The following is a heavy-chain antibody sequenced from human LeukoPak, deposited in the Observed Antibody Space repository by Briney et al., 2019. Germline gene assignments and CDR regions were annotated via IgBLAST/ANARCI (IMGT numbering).Heavy chain of an antibody. Sequence: GVSVKVSCKTSGYIFKNYGVSWVRQAPGQGLEWMGWISGHTANTKYAETVQARVTMITDTSATTVYMEMRSLRSDDTAVYFCARDGRYSGTYLDYWGQGTLVTVSS. CDR1: GYIFKNYG. D-gene: IGHD1-26*01. CDR3: ARDGRYSGTYLDY. V-gene: IGHV1-18*01. J-gene: IGHJ4*02. CDR2: ISGHTANT.